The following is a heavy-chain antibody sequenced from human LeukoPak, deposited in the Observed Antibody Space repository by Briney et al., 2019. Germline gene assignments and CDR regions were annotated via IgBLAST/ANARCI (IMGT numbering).Heavy chain of an antibody. CDR2: IRYDGSDK. CDR1: GFIFTDYG. Sequence: TGGSLRLSCAASGFIFTDYGMHWVRQAPGKGLEWLTFIRYDGSDKYYADSVKGRFTIPRDNSKNTLYLQMNSLRAEDTAVYYCAKVEEGITIFGVVTSIDYWGQGTLVTVSS. D-gene: IGHD3-3*01. CDR3: AKVEEGITIFGVVTSIDY. J-gene: IGHJ4*02. V-gene: IGHV3-30*02.